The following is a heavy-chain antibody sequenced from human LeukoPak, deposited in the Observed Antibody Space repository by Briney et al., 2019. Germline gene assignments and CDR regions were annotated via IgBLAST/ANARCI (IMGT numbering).Heavy chain of an antibody. Sequence: GGSLRLCCAASGFTFSSYSMNWVRQAPGKGLEWVSYISSSSSTIYYADSVKGRFTISRNTAKNSLYLQLNSLRAEDTAVYYCARDSRGDYFDYWGQGTLVTVSS. CDR1: GFTFSSYS. V-gene: IGHV3-48*01. CDR2: ISSSSSTI. J-gene: IGHJ4*02. D-gene: IGHD3-10*01. CDR3: ARDSRGDYFDY.